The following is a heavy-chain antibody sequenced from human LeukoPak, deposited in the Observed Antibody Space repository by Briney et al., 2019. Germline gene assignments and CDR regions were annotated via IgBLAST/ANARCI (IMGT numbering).Heavy chain of an antibody. J-gene: IGHJ4*02. CDR3: AMATLTTVTPIDY. V-gene: IGHV3-23*01. CDR1: GFTFSSCG. D-gene: IGHD4-17*01. CDR2: ISGSGGST. Sequence: PGGSLRLSCAASGFTFSSCGKSWVRQAPGKGLEWVSAISGSGGSTYYADSVKGRFTISRDNSKNTLSLQMNSLRADDTAVYYCAMATLTTVTPIDYWGQGTLVTVSS.